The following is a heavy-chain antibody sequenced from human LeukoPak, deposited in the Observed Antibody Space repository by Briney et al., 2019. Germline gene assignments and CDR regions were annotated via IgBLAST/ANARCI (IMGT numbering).Heavy chain of an antibody. CDR3: ARGIRWELLTFDY. CDR1: GVSISSSSYY. V-gene: IGHV4-39*07. Sequence: SETLSLTCTVSGVSISSSSYYWGWIRQPPGKGLEWIGSIYYSGSTYYNPSLKSRVTISVDTYKNQFSLKLSSVTAADTAVYYCARGIRWELLTFDYWGQGTLVTVSS. J-gene: IGHJ4*02. CDR2: IYYSGST. D-gene: IGHD1-26*01.